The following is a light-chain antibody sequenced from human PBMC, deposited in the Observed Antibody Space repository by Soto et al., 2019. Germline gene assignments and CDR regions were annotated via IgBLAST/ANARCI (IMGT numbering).Light chain of an antibody. CDR2: DAS. Sequence: EIVMTQSPATLSVSPGERATLSCRASQSVSSDLAWYHQKPGQAPRLLIYDASNRATGIPARFSGSGSGTDFTLTINSLEPEDFAVYYCQQRSNWPSITFGQGTRLEL. CDR1: QSVSSD. V-gene: IGKV3-11*01. CDR3: QQRSNWPSIT. J-gene: IGKJ5*01.